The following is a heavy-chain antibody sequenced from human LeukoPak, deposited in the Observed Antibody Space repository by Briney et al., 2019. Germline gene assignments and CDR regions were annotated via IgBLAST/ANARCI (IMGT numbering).Heavy chain of an antibody. V-gene: IGHV4-39*01. J-gene: IGHJ4*02. Sequence: SETLSLTCTVSGGSISSSSYYWGWIRQPPGKGLEWIGSIYYSGSTFYSPSLKSRVTISVDTSKNQFSLKLSSVTAADTAVYYCASLRERSYYARGFDYWGQGTLVTVSS. CDR1: GGSISSSSYY. D-gene: IGHD1-26*01. CDR3: ASLRERSYYARGFDY. CDR2: IYYSGST.